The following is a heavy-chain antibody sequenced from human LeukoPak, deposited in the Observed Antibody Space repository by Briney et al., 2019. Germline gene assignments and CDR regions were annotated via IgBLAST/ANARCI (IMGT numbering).Heavy chain of an antibody. V-gene: IGHV3-23*01. Sequence: GGSLRLSYAASGFTFSSYAMSWVRQAPGKGLEWVSAISGSGGSTYYADSVKGRFTISRDNSKNTLYLQMNSLRAEDTAVYYCAKRPDYGDYQYYFDYWGQGTLVTVSS. CDR2: ISGSGGST. J-gene: IGHJ4*02. CDR1: GFTFSSYA. CDR3: AKRPDYGDYQYYFDY. D-gene: IGHD4-17*01.